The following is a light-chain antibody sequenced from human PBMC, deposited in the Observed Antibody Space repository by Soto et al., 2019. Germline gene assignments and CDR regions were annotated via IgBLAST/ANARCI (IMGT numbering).Light chain of an antibody. CDR3: SSYAGSNNLNV. V-gene: IGLV2-8*01. CDR1: SSDVGGYNY. J-gene: IGLJ1*01. CDR2: EVS. Sequence: QSALTQPPSASGSPGQSVTISCTGTSSDVGGYNYVSWYQQHPGKAPKLMIYEVSKRPSGVPDRFSGSKSGNTASLTVSGRQAEDAADYYCSSYAGSNNLNVFGTGTKVTVL.